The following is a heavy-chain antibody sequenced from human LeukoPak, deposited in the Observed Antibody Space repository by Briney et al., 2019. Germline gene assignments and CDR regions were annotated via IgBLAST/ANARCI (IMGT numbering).Heavy chain of an antibody. D-gene: IGHD2-2*02. CDR1: GFTFSTYA. CDR3: ARVAPRYCSSTSCYNSMDV. CDR2: ISTNGDST. V-gene: IGHV3-64*02. Sequence: GGSLRLSCAASGFTFSTYAMHWVRQAPGKGLEYVSAISTNGDSTYYADSVKGRFTISRDNSKNTLFLQMGSLRADDMAVYYCARVAPRYCSSTSCYNSMDVWGKGTTVTVSS. J-gene: IGHJ6*04.